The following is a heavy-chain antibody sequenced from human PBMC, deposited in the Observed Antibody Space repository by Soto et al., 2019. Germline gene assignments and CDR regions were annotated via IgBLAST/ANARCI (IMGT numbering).Heavy chain of an antibody. V-gene: IGHV3-7*01. D-gene: IGHD3-22*01. CDR3: ARAIGALVITYYFDY. CDR2: IKQDGSEK. Sequence: EVQLVESGGGLVQPGGSLRLSCAASGFTFSSYWMSWVRQAPGKGLEWVANIKQDGSEKYYVDSVKGRFTISRDNAKNSLYLQMNRRRAEDTAVYYCARAIGALVITYYFDYWGQGTLVTVSS. CDR1: GFTFSSYW. J-gene: IGHJ4*02.